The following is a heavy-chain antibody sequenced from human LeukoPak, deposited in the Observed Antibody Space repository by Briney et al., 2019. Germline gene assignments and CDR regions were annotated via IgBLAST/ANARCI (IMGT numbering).Heavy chain of an antibody. CDR2: IYYSGST. CDR3: ARDLGNMIHDAFDI. CDR1: GGSISSYY. D-gene: IGHD3-16*01. V-gene: IGHV4-59*01. J-gene: IGHJ3*02. Sequence: SETLSLTCTVSGGSISSYYWSWIRQPPGKGLEWIGYIYYSGSTNYNPSLKSRVTISVDTSKSQFSLKLSSVTAADTAAYYCARDLGNMIHDAFDIWGQGTMVTVSS.